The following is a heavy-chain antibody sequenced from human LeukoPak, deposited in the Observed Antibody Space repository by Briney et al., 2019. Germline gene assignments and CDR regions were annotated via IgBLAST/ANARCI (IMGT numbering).Heavy chain of an antibody. CDR2: INPNSGAT. J-gene: IGHJ3*02. CDR1: GYIFTNYY. V-gene: IGHV1-2*02. CDR3: ARDLSGNSFDI. Sequence: ASVKVSFKASGYIFTNYYMHWVRQAPGQGLEWMGSINPNSGATDCAQKFQGRVTMTRDTSISTSHMELSSLRFDDTAVYYCARDLSGNSFDIWGLGTMVTVSS. D-gene: IGHD1-26*01.